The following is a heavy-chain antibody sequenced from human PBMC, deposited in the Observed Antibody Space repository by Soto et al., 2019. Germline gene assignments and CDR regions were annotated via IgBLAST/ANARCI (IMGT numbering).Heavy chain of an antibody. Sequence: PSETLSLTCTVSVGSVSSGSYYWIWIRQPPGKGLEWIGYIFHSGSATYNPSLKSRVTISLDTSKNQFSLKLTSVTAADTAVYYCAREDTAMTPWGQGTLVTVSS. D-gene: IGHD5-18*01. CDR3: AREDTAMTP. CDR1: VGSVSSGSYY. CDR2: IFHSGSA. V-gene: IGHV4-61*01. J-gene: IGHJ5*02.